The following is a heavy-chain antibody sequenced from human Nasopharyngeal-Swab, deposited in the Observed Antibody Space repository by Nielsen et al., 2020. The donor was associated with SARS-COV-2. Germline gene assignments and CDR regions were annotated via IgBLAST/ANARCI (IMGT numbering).Heavy chain of an antibody. CDR2: IFYSGST. D-gene: IGHD2/OR15-2a*01. Sequence: GSLRLPCTVPGGSISGYYWSWIRQPPGKGLEWIGHIFYSGSTTYNPSLRSRVTISVDTSKNQFSLRLSSVTAADTAVYFCAKRGNSYGGNWFHSWGLGSLVVVSS. J-gene: IGHJ5*01. V-gene: IGHV4-59*01. CDR1: GGSISGYY. CDR3: AKRGNSYGGNWFHS.